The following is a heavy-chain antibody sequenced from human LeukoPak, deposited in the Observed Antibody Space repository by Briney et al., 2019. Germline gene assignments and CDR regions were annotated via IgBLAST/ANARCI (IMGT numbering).Heavy chain of an antibody. V-gene: IGHV4-59*01. D-gene: IGHD3-3*01. CDR3: VRGHYYDFWSGYYNWFDP. Sequence: PSETLSLTCTVSGGSISSYYWSWIRQPPGKGLEWIGYIYYSGSTNYNPSLKSRVTISVDTSKNQFSLKLSSVTAADTAVYYCVRGHYYDFWSGYYNWFDPWGQGTLVTVSS. CDR2: IYYSGST. J-gene: IGHJ5*02. CDR1: GGSISSYY.